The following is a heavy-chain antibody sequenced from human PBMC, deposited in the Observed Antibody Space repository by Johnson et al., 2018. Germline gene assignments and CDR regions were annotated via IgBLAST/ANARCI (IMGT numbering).Heavy chain of an antibody. CDR3: AKDDYVLNACDI. CDR2: ISGSGGST. V-gene: IGHV3-23*04. D-gene: IGHD3-16*01. Sequence: VQLVESGGGLVKPGGSLRLSCAASGFIFSDYYINWIRQAPGKGLEWVSTISGSGGSTYYADSVKGRFTISRDNSKNTLYLQMNSLSAEDTAVYYCAKDDYVLNACDIWGQGTMVTVSS. J-gene: IGHJ3*02. CDR1: GFIFSDYY.